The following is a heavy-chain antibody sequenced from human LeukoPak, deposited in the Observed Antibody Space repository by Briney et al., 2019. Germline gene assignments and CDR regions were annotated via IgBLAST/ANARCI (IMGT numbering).Heavy chain of an antibody. CDR3: ARAWSFSLEYNNGDAFDI. CDR2: ISSSGSTI. CDR1: GFTFSDYY. V-gene: IGHV3-11*01. J-gene: IGHJ3*02. D-gene: IGHD3-10*01. Sequence: GGSLRLSCAASGFTFSDYYMSWIRQAPGKGLEWVSYISSSGSTIYYADSVKGRFTISRDNAKNSLYLQMNSLRAEDTAVYYCARAWSFSLEYNNGDAFDIWGQGTMVTVSS.